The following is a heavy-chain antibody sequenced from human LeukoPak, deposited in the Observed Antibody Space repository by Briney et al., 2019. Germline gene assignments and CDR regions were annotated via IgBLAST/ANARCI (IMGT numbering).Heavy chain of an antibody. CDR2: IYYSGST. Sequence: PSETLSLTCTVSGGSISSHYWSWIRQPPGKGLEWIGNIYYSGSTNYNPSLKSRVTVSVDTSKTQFSLKLSSVTDADTAVYYCIREGGGCWGQGTLVTVSS. V-gene: IGHV4-59*08. CDR3: IREGGGC. CDR1: GGSISSHY. D-gene: IGHD3-10*01. J-gene: IGHJ4*02.